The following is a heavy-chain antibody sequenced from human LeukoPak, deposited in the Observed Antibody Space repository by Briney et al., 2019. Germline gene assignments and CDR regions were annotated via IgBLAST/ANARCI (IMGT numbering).Heavy chain of an antibody. V-gene: IGHV4-39*01. CDR3: ATQVGAARTYFDY. Sequence: SETLSLTCAVSGGSIRGSSYYWGWIRQPPGKGLEWIGSIYYSGTTYYNPSLKSRVTISVDTSKNQFSLNLNSVTAADTAVYYCATQVGAARTYFDYWGQGTLVTVSS. CDR1: GGSIRGSSYY. J-gene: IGHJ4*02. CDR2: IYYSGTT. D-gene: IGHD6-6*01.